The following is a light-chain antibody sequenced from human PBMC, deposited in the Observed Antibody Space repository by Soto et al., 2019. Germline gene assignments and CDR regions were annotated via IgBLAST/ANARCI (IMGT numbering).Light chain of an antibody. V-gene: IGKV3-15*01. J-gene: IGKJ1*01. CDR3: QQYNNWTTET. Sequence: EIVMTQSPATLSVSPGERATLSCRASQSVSSNLAWYQQKPGQAPRLLIYGASTRATGIPARFSGSGSGTEFTLTISSLQSEEFAVYYCQQYNNWTTETFGQGTKVEIK. CDR1: QSVSSN. CDR2: GAS.